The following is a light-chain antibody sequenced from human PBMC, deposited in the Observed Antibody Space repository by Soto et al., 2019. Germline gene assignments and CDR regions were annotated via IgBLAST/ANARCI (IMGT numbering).Light chain of an antibody. Sequence: AIRMTQSPSSLSASIGDRVTITCRASQGIGTYLAWYQQKPGKAPNLLIYAASILESGVPSRFSGSGSVSDFTLTISNLQSEDFATYYCQQYYTYPRTFGQGTKVEIK. V-gene: IGKV1-8*01. CDR2: AAS. CDR3: QQYYTYPRT. J-gene: IGKJ1*01. CDR1: QGIGTY.